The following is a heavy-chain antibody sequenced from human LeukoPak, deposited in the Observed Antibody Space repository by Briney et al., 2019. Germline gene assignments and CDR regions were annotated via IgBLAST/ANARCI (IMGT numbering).Heavy chain of an antibody. CDR2: ISWNSGSI. J-gene: IGHJ3*02. Sequence: PGGSLRLSCAASGFTFSSYAMSWVRQAPGKGLEWVSGISWNSGSIGYADSVKGRFTISRDNAKNSLYLQMNSLRAEDTALYYCAKERARYSSSWYGAFDIWGQGTMVTVSS. D-gene: IGHD6-13*01. V-gene: IGHV3-9*01. CDR3: AKERARYSSSWYGAFDI. CDR1: GFTFSSYA.